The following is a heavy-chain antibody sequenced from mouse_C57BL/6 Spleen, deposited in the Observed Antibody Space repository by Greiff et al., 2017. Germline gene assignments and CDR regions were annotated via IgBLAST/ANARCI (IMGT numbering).Heavy chain of an antibody. J-gene: IGHJ2*01. Sequence: EVMLMESGGGLVKPGGSLKLSCAASGFTFSDYGMHWVRQAPEKGLEWVAYISSGSSTIYYADTVKGRFTISRDNAKNTLFLQMTSLRSEDTAMYYCARKGYYDYDDVPYYFDYWGQGTTLTVSS. D-gene: IGHD2-4*01. CDR3: ARKGYYDYDDVPYYFDY. V-gene: IGHV5-17*01. CDR1: GFTFSDYG. CDR2: ISSGSSTI.